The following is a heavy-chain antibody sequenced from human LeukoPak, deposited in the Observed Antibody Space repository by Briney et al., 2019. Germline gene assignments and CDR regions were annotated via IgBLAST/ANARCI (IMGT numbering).Heavy chain of an antibody. CDR3: ARPGYYDSSGYYPYYFDY. CDR2: IYPGDSDT. D-gene: IGHD3-22*01. Sequence: GESLKISCKGSGYSFTSYWIGWVRQMPGKGLEWVGIIYPGDSDTRYSPSFQGQVTISADKSISTAYLQWSSLKASDTAMYYCARPGYYDSSGYYPYYFDYWGQGTLVTVSS. CDR1: GYSFTSYW. V-gene: IGHV5-51*01. J-gene: IGHJ4*02.